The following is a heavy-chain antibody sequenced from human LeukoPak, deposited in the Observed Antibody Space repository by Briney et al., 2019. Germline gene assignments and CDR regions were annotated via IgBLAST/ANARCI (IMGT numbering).Heavy chain of an antibody. D-gene: IGHD3-3*01. CDR1: GFPFSSSG. V-gene: IGHV3-21*01. J-gene: IGHJ4*02. CDR3: ARARDYDFWSAYYFDY. CDR2: IDPASTYI. Sequence: GGSLRLSCAASGFPFSSSGMHWVRQAPGKGLEWVSSIDPASTYIFYADSVKGRFTISRDNAKKSLYLQMNRLRAEDTAVYYCARARDYDFWSAYYFDYWGQGALVTVSS.